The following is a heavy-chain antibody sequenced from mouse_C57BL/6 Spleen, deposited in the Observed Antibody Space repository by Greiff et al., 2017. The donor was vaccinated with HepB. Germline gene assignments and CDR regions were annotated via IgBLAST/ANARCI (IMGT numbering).Heavy chain of an antibody. CDR2: IWSGGST. D-gene: IGHD1-1*01. Sequence: VQVVESGPGLVQPSQSLSITCTVSGFSLTSYGVHWVRQSPGKGLEWLGVIWSGGSTDYNAAFISRLSISKDNSKSQVFFKMNSLQADDTAIYYCARSVVAHYYAMDYWGQGTSVTVSS. V-gene: IGHV2-2*01. CDR1: GFSLTSYG. CDR3: ARSVVAHYYAMDY. J-gene: IGHJ4*01.